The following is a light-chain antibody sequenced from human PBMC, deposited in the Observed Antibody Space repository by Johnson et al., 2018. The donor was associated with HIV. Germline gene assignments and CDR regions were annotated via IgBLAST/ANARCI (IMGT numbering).Light chain of an antibody. CDR3: AAWDSVLGAHYV. CDR2: EKN. J-gene: IGLJ1*01. V-gene: IGLV1-51*02. CDR1: SSNIGNNY. Sequence: QSVLTQPPSVSAAPGQKVTISCSGSSSNIGNNYVSWYQQLPGTAPKLLIYEKNKRPSGIPDRFSASKSGTSATLDITGLQIGDEADYYCAAWDSVLGAHYVFGTGTKVTVL.